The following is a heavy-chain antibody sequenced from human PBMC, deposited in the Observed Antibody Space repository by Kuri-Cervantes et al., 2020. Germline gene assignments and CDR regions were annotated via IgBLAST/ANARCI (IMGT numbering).Heavy chain of an antibody. V-gene: IGHV3-13*01. J-gene: IGHJ4*02. Sequence: GESLKISCAASGFTFSSYDMHWVRQATGKGLEWVSAIGTAGDTYYPGSVKGRFTISRDNAKNSLYLQMNSLRAEDTAVYYCARRYGGTVGFDYWGQGTLVTVSS. CDR1: GFTFSSYD. CDR2: IGTAGDT. D-gene: IGHD5-12*01. CDR3: ARRYGGTVGFDY.